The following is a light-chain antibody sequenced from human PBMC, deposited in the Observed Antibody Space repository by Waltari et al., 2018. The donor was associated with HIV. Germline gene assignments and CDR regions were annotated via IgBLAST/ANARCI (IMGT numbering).Light chain of an antibody. V-gene: IGLV1-47*01. CDR2: AND. CDR1: TSNVSITS. CDR3: AAWADVLSAWV. J-gene: IGLJ3*02. Sequence: QSVFIQPPSLSGTPAQRVTISCSGTTSNVSITSVYRYQLLPGAAPQLLIFANDQRPLGVPDRFSGSKSGTSASLAISGLRSEDEADYYCAAWADVLSAWVFGGGTKLSVL.